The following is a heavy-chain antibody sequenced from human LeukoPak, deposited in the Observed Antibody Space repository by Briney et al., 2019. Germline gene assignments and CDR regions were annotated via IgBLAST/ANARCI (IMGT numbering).Heavy chain of an antibody. V-gene: IGHV4-59*12. CDR1: GASINSYY. CDR3: ASLRVGSSFGYQYYIDV. D-gene: IGHD6-13*01. J-gene: IGHJ6*03. CDR2: IYSSGST. Sequence: SETLSLTCIVSGASINSYYWSWIRQPPGKGLEWIGYIYSSGSTNYNPSLKSRVGISVDTSKNQFSLKLSSVTAADTAVYYCASLRVGSSFGYQYYIDVWGKGTTVTVSS.